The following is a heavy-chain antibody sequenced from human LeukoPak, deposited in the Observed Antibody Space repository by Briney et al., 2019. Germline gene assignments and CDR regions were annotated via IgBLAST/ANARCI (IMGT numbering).Heavy chain of an antibody. D-gene: IGHD3-22*01. CDR2: IYPGDSDT. J-gene: IGHJ4*02. V-gene: IGHV5-51*01. CDR3: ASSPYYYDSSGYYFDY. CDR1: GYSFTSCW. Sequence: GESLKISCKGSGYSFTSCWIGWVRQMPGKGLEWMGIIYPGDSDTRYSPSFQGQVTISADKSISTAYLQWSSLKASGTAMYYCASSPYYYDSSGYYFDYWGQGTLVTVSS.